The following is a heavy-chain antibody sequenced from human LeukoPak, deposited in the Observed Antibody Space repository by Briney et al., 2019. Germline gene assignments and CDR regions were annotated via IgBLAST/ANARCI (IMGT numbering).Heavy chain of an antibody. J-gene: IGHJ4*02. CDR1: GFTFSTDW. Sequence: GGSLRLSCAASGFTFSTDWMHWVRQAPGKGLLWVSRINSDGSSTSYADSVKGRFTISRDNAKNTLYLQMNSLRAEDTAVYYCARSGGSYFGYWGQGTLATVSS. D-gene: IGHD2-15*01. CDR2: INSDGSST. CDR3: ARSGGSYFGY. V-gene: IGHV3-74*01.